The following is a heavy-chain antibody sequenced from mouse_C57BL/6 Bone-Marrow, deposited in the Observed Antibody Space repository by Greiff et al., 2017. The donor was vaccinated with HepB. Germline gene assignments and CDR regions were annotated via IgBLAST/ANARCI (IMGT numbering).Heavy chain of an antibody. Sequence: QVQLKESGPGLVQPSQCLSITCTVSGFSLTSYGVHWVRQSPGKGLEWLGVIWSGGSTNYNADFISSLSISKDNSTSQVFFKMNSLQADDTAIYYCARNAGLYFDYWGQGTTLTVSS. CDR2: IWSGGST. V-gene: IGHV2-2*01. J-gene: IGHJ2*01. D-gene: IGHD3-3*01. CDR3: ARNAGLYFDY. CDR1: GFSLTSYG.